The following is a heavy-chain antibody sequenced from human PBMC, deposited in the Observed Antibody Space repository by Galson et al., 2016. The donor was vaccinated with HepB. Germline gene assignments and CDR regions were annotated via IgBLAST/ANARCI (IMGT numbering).Heavy chain of an antibody. CDR1: GFIFTNYP. CDR2: IGSGDFT. CDR3: AREGYSSGHCGAFDI. V-gene: IGHV3-23*01. J-gene: IGHJ3*02. Sequence: LRLSCAASGFIFTNYPMTWVRQAPGKGLEWVSTIGSGDFTHYADSVKGRFTASRDNSKNTLYLQMNSLTADDTALYYCAREGYSSGHCGAFDIWGRGTVVAVSS. D-gene: IGHD6-19*01.